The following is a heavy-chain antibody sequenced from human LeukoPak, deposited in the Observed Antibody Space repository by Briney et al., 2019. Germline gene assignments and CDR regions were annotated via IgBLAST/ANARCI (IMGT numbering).Heavy chain of an antibody. V-gene: IGHV4-4*07. D-gene: IGHD1-7*01. CDR2: IYTSGST. J-gene: IGHJ6*03. Sequence: SETLSLTCTVPGGSISSYFWSWIRQPAGKGLEWIGRIYTSGSTNYNPSLKSRVTMSVDTSKNQFSLKLSSVTAADTAVYYCARERFPTTYYYYMDVWGKGTTVTVSS. CDR3: ARERFPTTYYYYMDV. CDR1: GGSISSYF.